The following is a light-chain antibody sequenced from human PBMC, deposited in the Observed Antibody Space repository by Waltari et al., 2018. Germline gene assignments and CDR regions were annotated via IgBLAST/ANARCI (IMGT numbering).Light chain of an antibody. CDR2: DDF. CDR3: QVWHGDTEPDVV. Sequence: SYILTQSPSLSVAPGQTAKITCEGDTLVAKSVHWYQQRPGQAPVVVIYDDFDRPSGIRGRCAGYKSEDTATLTMSRVEAGEEAAYYWQVWHGDTEPDVVFGGGTKLTVL. CDR1: TLVAKS. V-gene: IGLV3-21*02. J-gene: IGLJ2*01.